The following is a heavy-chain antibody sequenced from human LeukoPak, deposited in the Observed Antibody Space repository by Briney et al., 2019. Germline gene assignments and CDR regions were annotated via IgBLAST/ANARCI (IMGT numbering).Heavy chain of an antibody. Sequence: SETLSLTCTVSGGSISSGSYHWSWIRQPAGKGLEWIGRIYTSGSTNYNPSLKSRVTISVDTSKNQFSLKLSSVTAADTAVYYCARYRRYFDWEDYWGQETLVTVSS. J-gene: IGHJ4*02. CDR2: IYTSGST. V-gene: IGHV4-61*02. CDR1: GGSISSGSYH. D-gene: IGHD3-9*01. CDR3: ARYRRYFDWEDY.